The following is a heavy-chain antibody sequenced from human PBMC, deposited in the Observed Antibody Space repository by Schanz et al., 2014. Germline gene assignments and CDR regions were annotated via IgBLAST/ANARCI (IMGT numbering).Heavy chain of an antibody. J-gene: IGHJ3*02. V-gene: IGHV4-61*02. D-gene: IGHD4-17*01. Sequence: QVQLQESGPGLVKPSQTLSLTCSVSGGSISSGSYYWNWIRQPAGKGLEWIGRVYTSGSTNYNPSLKSRVTISMHTSKNQFSLNLSSATAADTAVYYCARDRGHGDLPGDIWGQGTMVTVSS. CDR2: VYTSGST. CDR3: ARDRGHGDLPGDI. CDR1: GGSISSGSYY.